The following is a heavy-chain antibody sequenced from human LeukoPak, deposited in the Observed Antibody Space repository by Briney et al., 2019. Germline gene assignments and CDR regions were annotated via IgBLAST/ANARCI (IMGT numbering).Heavy chain of an antibody. D-gene: IGHD1-1*01. CDR3: VRKLTGTTYFGS. J-gene: IGHJ4*02. Sequence: PGGSLRLSCAASGFTFSSYWMHWVRQAPGKGLVWVSRIKSDGSTTTYADSVKGRFTISRDNAKNTLYLQMNSLRAEDTAVYYCVRKLTGTTYFGSWGQGTLVTVSS. V-gene: IGHV3-74*01. CDR2: IKSDGSTT. CDR1: GFTFSSYW.